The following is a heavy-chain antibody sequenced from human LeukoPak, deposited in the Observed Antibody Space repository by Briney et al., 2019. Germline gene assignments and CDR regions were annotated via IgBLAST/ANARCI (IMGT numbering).Heavy chain of an antibody. D-gene: IGHD5-24*01. CDR1: GYTFTIYF. CDR3: ARGGEMATVPHLYYFDD. CDR2: INPSGGST. J-gene: IGHJ4*02. Sequence: ASVTVSCTASGYTFTIYFIHWVRQAPGQGPEWMGIINPSGGSTTYAQKFQGRVTMTRDTSTTTVYMELSSLRSEDTAVYYCARGGEMATVPHLYYFDDWGQGTLVTVSS. V-gene: IGHV1-46*01.